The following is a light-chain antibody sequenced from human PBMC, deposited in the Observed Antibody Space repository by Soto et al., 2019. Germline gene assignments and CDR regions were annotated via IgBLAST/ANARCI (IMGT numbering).Light chain of an antibody. J-gene: IGLJ2*01. CDR2: DVS. CDR3: CSYAGSYTFV. CDR1: SSDVGGYKY. V-gene: IGLV2-11*01. Sequence: QSALTQPRSVSGSPGQSVTISCTGTSSDVGGYKYVSWYQQHPGKAPKLMIYDVSKRPSGVPNRFSGSKSGNTASLTISGLQAEDEGDYYCCSYAGSYTFVFGGGTKVTVL.